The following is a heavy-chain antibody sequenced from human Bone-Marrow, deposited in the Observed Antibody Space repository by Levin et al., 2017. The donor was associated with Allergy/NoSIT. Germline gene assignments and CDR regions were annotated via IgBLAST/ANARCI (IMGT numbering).Heavy chain of an antibody. J-gene: IGHJ6*02. D-gene: IGHD3-9*01. Sequence: SCAASGFTFSDYYMSWIRQAPGKGLEWLSYISSSGSTIYYADSLKGRFSISRDNAKNSLYLQMNSLRADDTAVYYCARAIEVSDNYYYYGLDVWGQGTTVTVSS. CDR1: GFTFSDYY. CDR3: ARAIEVSDNYYYYGLDV. CDR2: ISSSGSTI. V-gene: IGHV3-11*01.